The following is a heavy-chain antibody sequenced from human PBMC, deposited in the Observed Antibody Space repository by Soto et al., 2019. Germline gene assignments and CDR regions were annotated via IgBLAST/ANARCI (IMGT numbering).Heavy chain of an antibody. CDR3: ARVDSGWLDY. Sequence: SETLSLTCAVYGGSFSCYYWSWIRQPPGKGLEWIGEINHSGSTNYNPSLKSRVTISVDTSKNQFSLKLSSVTAADTAVYYCARVDSGWLDYWGQGTLVTVSS. CDR1: GGSFSCYY. D-gene: IGHD6-19*01. J-gene: IGHJ4*02. V-gene: IGHV4-34*01. CDR2: INHSGST.